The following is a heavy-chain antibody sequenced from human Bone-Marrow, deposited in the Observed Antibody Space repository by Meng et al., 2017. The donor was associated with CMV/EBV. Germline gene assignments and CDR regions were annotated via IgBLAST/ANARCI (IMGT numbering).Heavy chain of an antibody. CDR3: ARGYAFITMVRGVIPYFDY. V-gene: IGHV1-2*02. D-gene: IGHD3-10*01. J-gene: IGHJ4*02. Sequence: ASVKVSCKASGYTFTGYYMHWVRQAPGQGLEWMGWINPNSGGTNYAQKFQGRVTMTRDTSISTAYIELSRLRSDDTAVYYCARGYAFITMVRGVIPYFDYWGQGTLVTVSS. CDR2: INPNSGGT. CDR1: GYTFTGYY.